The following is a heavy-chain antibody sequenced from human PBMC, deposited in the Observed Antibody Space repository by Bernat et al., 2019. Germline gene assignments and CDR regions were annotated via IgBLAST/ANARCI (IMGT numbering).Heavy chain of an antibody. J-gene: IGHJ5*02. D-gene: IGHD3-10*01. CDR2: IYYSGST. V-gene: IGHV4-59*01. CDR1: DGSISSYY. CDR3: ARGLTMGGNWFDP. Sequence: QVQLQESGPGLVKPSETLSLTCTVSDGSISSYYWSWIRQPPGKGLEWIGYIYYSGSTNYNPSLKSRVTISVDTSKNQFSLKLSSVTAADTAVYYCARGLTMGGNWFDPWGQGTLVTVSS.